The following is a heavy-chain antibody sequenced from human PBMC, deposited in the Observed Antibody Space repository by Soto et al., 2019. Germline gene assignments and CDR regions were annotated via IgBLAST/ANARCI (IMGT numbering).Heavy chain of an antibody. J-gene: IGHJ6*02. CDR3: ARDWPESYCGGDCPLGYYYRGMDV. Sequence: QVQLLQSGAELKKPGASVSLSCKASGFTFSSYYIHWVRQSPAEGLQWMGVMNPRNGFTSYPQKFQGRVTMTTDTSTNTVYMDLSSLRIEDTAVYFCARDWPESYCGGDCPLGYYYRGMDVWGQGTAVTVSS. D-gene: IGHD2-21*02. CDR1: GFTFSSYY. CDR2: MNPRNGFT. V-gene: IGHV1-46*01.